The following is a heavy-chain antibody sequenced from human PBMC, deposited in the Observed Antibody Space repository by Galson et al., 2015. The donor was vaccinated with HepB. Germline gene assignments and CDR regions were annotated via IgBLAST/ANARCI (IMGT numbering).Heavy chain of an antibody. CDR3: ARGDAWIQLWLPVDY. CDR2: INAGNGNT. CDR1: GYTFTSYA. J-gene: IGHJ4*02. D-gene: IGHD5-18*01. Sequence: SVKVSCKASGYTFTSYAMHWVRQAPGQRLEWMGWINAGNGNTKYSQRFQGRVTITRDTSASTAYMELSSLRSEDTAVYYCARGDAWIQLWLPVDYWGQGTLVTVSS. V-gene: IGHV1-3*01.